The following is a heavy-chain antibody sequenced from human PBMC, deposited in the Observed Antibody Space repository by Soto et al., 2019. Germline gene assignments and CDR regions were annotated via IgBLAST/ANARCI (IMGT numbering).Heavy chain of an antibody. Sequence: PGWSLRLSCASSVFTFSNAWMSWVRQAPGKGLEWVGRIKSKTDGGTTDYAAPVKGRFTISRDDSKNTLYLQMNSLKTEDTAVYYCTTDPYSSSWYADLYVTPLRYWGQGTLVTVSS. J-gene: IGHJ4*02. D-gene: IGHD6-13*01. CDR2: IKSKTDGGTT. V-gene: IGHV3-15*01. CDR1: VFTFSNAW. CDR3: TTDPYSSSWYADLYVTPLRY.